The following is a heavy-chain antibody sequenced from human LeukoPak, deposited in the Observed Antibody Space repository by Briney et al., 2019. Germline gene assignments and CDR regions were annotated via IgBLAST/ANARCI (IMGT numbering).Heavy chain of an antibody. CDR2: IHPGDSDI. CDR1: GYTFTNHW. D-gene: IGHD3-22*01. V-gene: IGHV5-51*01. CDR3: TRHPYDSHFFDY. J-gene: IGHJ4*02. Sequence: GETLKISCKGSGYTFTNHWIAWVRQMPGKGLEWMGIIHPGDSDIRYSPSFQGQVTMSADKSISTAYLQWSSLKASDTAMYYCTRHPYDSHFFDYWGQGTLVTVSS.